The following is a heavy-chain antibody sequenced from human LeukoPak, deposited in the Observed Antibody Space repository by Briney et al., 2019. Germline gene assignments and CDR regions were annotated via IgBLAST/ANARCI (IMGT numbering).Heavy chain of an antibody. J-gene: IGHJ4*02. CDR3: ARLTRLSTSPDRYYLDY. D-gene: IGHD6-6*01. Sequence: SETLSLTCTVSGDSISSYYWSWIRQPPGKGLEWIGYIYTSGGTNYIPSLKGRVTIPIDTSKNQFSLKLSSVTTADSAVYYCARLTRLSTSPDRYYLDYWGQGTLVTVSS. CDR1: GDSISSYY. CDR2: IYTSGGT. V-gene: IGHV4-4*09.